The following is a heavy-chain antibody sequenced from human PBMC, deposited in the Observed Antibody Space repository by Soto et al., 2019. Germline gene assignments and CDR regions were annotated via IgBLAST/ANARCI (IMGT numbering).Heavy chain of an antibody. Sequence: QVQLVQSGAEVKKPGASVKVSCKASGYTFTSYGISWVRQAPGQGLEWMGWISAYNGNTNYAQKLQGRVTMTTDTSTXTAYMELRSRRADATAVYYCARDISSGSYLLYFQHWGQGTLVTVSS. V-gene: IGHV1-18*01. CDR2: ISAYNGNT. J-gene: IGHJ1*01. CDR3: ARDISSGSYLLYFQH. CDR1: GYTFTSYG. D-gene: IGHD1-26*01.